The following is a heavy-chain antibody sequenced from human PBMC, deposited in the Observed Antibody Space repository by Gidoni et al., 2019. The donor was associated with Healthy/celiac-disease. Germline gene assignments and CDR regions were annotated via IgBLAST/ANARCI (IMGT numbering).Heavy chain of an antibody. CDR2: IYYRGST. Sequence: QVQLQESGPGLVKPSETLSLTCTVSGGSISSYYWSWIRQPPGKGLEWIGYIYYRGSTNYNPSLKSRVTISVDTSKNQFSLKLSSVTAADTAVYYCARGRYYYDSSGYYGYAFDIWGQGTMVTVSS. D-gene: IGHD3-22*01. CDR1: GGSISSYY. CDR3: ARGRYYYDSSGYYGYAFDI. V-gene: IGHV4-59*01. J-gene: IGHJ3*02.